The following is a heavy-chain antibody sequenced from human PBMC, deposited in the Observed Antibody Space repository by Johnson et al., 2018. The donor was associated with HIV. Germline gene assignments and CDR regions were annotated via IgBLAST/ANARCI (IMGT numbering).Heavy chain of an antibody. V-gene: IGHV3-74*01. D-gene: IGHD1-26*01. CDR1: GFTFSSYW. Sequence: VQLVESGGGLVQPGGSLRLSCAASGFTFSSYWMHWVRQAPGKGLVWVSRINSDGSSTSYADSVKGRFTISRDNAKNTLYLQMNSLRAEDTAVYYCARDPGPQWELEATDAFDIWGQGTKVTVSS. J-gene: IGHJ3*02. CDR2: INSDGSST. CDR3: ARDPGPQWELEATDAFDI.